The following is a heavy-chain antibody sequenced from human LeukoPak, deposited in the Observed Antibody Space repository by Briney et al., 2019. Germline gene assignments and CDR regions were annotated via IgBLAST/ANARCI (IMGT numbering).Heavy chain of an antibody. CDR3: ARPSGTHYYYYYMDV. D-gene: IGHD1-14*01. V-gene: IGHV3-7*01. Sequence: GGSLRLSCAVSRFTFSTYWMSWVRQAPGKGLEWVANIKQDGSEKYYVDSVKGRFTISRDNAKNSLYLQMNSLRAEDTAVYYCARPSGTHYYYYYMDVWGKGTTVTVSS. CDR1: RFTFSTYW. J-gene: IGHJ6*03. CDR2: IKQDGSEK.